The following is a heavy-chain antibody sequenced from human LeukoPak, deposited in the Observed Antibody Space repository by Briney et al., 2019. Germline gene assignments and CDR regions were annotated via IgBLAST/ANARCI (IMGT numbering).Heavy chain of an antibody. CDR1: GFSFNNYA. J-gene: IGHJ3*02. Sequence: GGSLRLSCAGSGFSFNNYAMYWVRQAPGKGLEWVSALSSSGLSPCYADSVKGRFSISRDISKNTLYLQMNSLRAEDTAVYYCTKAGPDTYAFDIWGQGTMVTVSS. CDR3: TKAGPDTYAFDI. D-gene: IGHD2/OR15-2a*01. CDR2: LSSSGLSP. V-gene: IGHV3-23*01.